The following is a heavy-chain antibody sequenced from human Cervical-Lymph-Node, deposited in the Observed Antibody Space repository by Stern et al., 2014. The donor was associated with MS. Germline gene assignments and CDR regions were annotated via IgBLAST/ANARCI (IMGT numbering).Heavy chain of an antibody. J-gene: IGHJ4*02. D-gene: IGHD6-19*01. CDR2: IYTTGST. CDR1: GDSISSGGYY. CDR3: ARDRQWLIDY. V-gene: IGHV4-61*02. Sequence: VQLVQSGPGLVKPSQTLSLTCSVSGDSISSGGYYWNWIRQPAGKGLEGIGRIYTTGSTNLNPSLDSRVTMSVDTSKTQFSLALRSVTAADTAVYYCARDRQWLIDYWGQGTLVTVSS.